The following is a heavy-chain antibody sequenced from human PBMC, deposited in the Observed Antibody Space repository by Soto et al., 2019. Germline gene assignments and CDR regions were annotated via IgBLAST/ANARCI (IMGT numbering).Heavy chain of an antibody. CDR3: ARDNWATVTGFDL. CDR1: GFTFSGYS. V-gene: IGHV3-21*01. J-gene: IGHJ2*01. D-gene: IGHD4-17*01. CDR2: ISSTSSYI. Sequence: GGSLRLSCAASGFTFSGYSMNWVRQAPGKGLEWVSCISSTSSYIYYADSVRGRFTISRDNAKNSLYLQMNSLRAEDTAVYYCARDNWATVTGFDLWGRGTLVTVSS.